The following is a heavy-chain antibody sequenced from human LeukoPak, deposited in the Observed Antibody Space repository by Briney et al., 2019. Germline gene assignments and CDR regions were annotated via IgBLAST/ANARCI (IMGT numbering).Heavy chain of an antibody. V-gene: IGHV4-39*01. D-gene: IGHD3-9*01. Sequence: PSETLSLTCTVSGGSISSSPYYWGWIRQPPGKGLEWIGSIYYSGTTYYNPSLKSRVTISVDTSKNQFSLKLSSVTAADTAVYYCARVGYDILTGYSTYMDVWGKGTTVTISS. CDR1: GGSISSSPYY. CDR2: IYYSGTT. CDR3: ARVGYDILTGYSTYMDV. J-gene: IGHJ6*03.